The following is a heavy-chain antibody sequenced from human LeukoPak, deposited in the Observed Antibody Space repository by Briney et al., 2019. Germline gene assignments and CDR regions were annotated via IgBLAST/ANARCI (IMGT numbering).Heavy chain of an antibody. Sequence: SETLSLTCTVSGGSISSITYYWGWIRQPPGKGLEWIGTIYYSGSTYYHPSLKSRVTISVDTSKNQFSLKLTSVTSADTAVFYCARYGAFGDLDYWGQGTLVTVSS. J-gene: IGHJ4*02. CDR1: GGSISSITYY. V-gene: IGHV4-39*07. D-gene: IGHD3-3*01. CDR3: ARYGAFGDLDY. CDR2: IYYSGST.